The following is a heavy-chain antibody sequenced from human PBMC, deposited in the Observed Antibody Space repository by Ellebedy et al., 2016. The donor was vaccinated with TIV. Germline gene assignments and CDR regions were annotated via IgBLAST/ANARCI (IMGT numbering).Heavy chain of an antibody. CDR2: VSYDGDDE. J-gene: IGHJ2*01. D-gene: IGHD3-10*01. V-gene: IGHV3-30*03. CDR1: GFTFGAYG. Sequence: GESLKISCAGSGFTFGAYGIHWVRRAPGKGLEWVAAVSYDGDDEYYADSVRGRFTISRDNAKNTLFLQMNSLRDEDTAVYYCARDEAFNYGYWYFDLWGRGTLVTVSS. CDR3: ARDEAFNYGYWYFDL.